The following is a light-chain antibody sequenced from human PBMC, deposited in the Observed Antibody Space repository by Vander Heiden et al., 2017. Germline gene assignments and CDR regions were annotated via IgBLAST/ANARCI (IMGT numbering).Light chain of an antibody. Sequence: QSALTQPPSASGTPGQRGTLSCSGSSYNIGSNTVHWYQQLPGTAPKLLIYSNNQRPSGVPDRFSGSKSGTSASLAISWLQSEDEADYYCAAWDDSLNGWVFGGGTKLTVL. V-gene: IGLV1-44*01. CDR2: SNN. J-gene: IGLJ3*02. CDR1: SYNIGSNT. CDR3: AAWDDSLNGWV.